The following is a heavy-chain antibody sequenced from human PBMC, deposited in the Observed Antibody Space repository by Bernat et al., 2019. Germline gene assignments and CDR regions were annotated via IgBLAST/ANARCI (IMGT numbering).Heavy chain of an antibody. CDR1: GFTFSSFA. CDR2: ISYDGSNQ. J-gene: IGHJ4*02. CDR3: ASAIRRFMVQGGFDY. Sequence: QVQLVDSGGGVVQPGRSLRLSCAASGFTFSSFAMNWVRQAPGKGLEWVAVISYDGSNQYYADSVKGRFTIYRDNSKNTVYLQMSSLRAEDTAVYYCASAIRRFMVQGGFDYWGQGTLVTVSS. V-gene: IGHV3-30*15. D-gene: IGHD3-10*01.